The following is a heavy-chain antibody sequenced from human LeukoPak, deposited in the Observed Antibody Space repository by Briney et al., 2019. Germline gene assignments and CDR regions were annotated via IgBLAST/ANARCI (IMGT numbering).Heavy chain of an antibody. CDR2: IIPILGIA. Sequence: GASVKVSCKASGGTFSSYAISWVRQAPGQGLEWMGRIIPILGIANYAQKFQGRVTITADKSTSTAYMELSSLRSEDTAVYYCARVTQLHGDSPEIDYWGQGTLVTVSS. CDR1: GGTFSSYA. CDR3: ARVTQLHGDSPEIDY. D-gene: IGHD4-17*01. V-gene: IGHV1-69*04. J-gene: IGHJ4*02.